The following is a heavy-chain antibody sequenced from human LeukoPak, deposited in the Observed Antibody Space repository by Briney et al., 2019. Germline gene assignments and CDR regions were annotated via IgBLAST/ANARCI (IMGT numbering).Heavy chain of an antibody. J-gene: IGHJ4*02. D-gene: IGHD3-3*01. CDR1: GFTFDDYA. CDR3: AKDIGPRVDFWSSPDY. Sequence: PGGSLRLSCAASGFTFDDYAIHWVRQAPGKGLEWVYLISGDGGSTYYADSVKGRFTISRDNSKNSLYLQMNSLKTEDTALYYCAKDIGPRVDFWSSPDYWGQGTLVTVSS. V-gene: IGHV3-43*02. CDR2: ISGDGGST.